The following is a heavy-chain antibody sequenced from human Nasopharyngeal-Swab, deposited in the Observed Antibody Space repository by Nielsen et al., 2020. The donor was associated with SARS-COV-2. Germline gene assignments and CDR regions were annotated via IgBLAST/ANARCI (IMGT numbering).Heavy chain of an antibody. Sequence: ASVHVSCKPYVYSFNSYYMHWLRQAPGQRLEWMGLINPSGGSRSYAQKFQGRVTITRDTSTSTVSMELSSLRSEDTAVYYFARETTVTTWSVRAPNFGWDYWGQGTLVTVSS. CDR2: INPSGGSR. J-gene: IGHJ4*02. V-gene: IGHV1-46*02. D-gene: IGHD4-17*01. CDR1: VYSFNSYY. CDR3: ARETTVTTWSVRAPNFGWDY.